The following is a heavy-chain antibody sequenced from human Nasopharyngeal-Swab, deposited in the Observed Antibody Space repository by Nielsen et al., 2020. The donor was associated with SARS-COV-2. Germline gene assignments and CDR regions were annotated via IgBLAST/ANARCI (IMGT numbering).Heavy chain of an antibody. CDR2: ISPKGDTT. V-gene: IGHV3-64*02. CDR3: VRGTRVFPGVDY. J-gene: IGHJ4*02. CDR1: GFTFSTYD. Sequence: GVLKISRAASGFTFSTYDMHWYRQAPGKGLEYVSAISPKGDTTFYADSVKGRFTISRANSNNTLYLQVDSLRAEDTAVYYCVRGTRVFPGVDYWGQGTLVTVSS. D-gene: IGHD2-8*02.